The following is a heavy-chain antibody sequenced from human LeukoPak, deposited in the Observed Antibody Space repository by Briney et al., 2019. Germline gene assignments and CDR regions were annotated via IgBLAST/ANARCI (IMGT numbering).Heavy chain of an antibody. D-gene: IGHD1-26*01. CDR3: ARARESGSYDDAFDI. CDR1: GFTVSSNY. CDR2: IYSGGST. Sequence: GGSLRLSCAASGFTVSSNYMSWVRQAPGKGLEWVSVIYSGGSTYYADSVKGRFTISRDNSKNTLYLQMNSLRAEDTAVYYCARARESGSYDDAFDIWGQGTMVTVSS. J-gene: IGHJ3*02. V-gene: IGHV3-53*01.